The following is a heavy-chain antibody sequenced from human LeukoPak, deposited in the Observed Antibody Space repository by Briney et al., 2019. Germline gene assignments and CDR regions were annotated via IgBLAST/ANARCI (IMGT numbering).Heavy chain of an antibody. J-gene: IGHJ4*02. V-gene: IGHV1-2*02. CDR3: ARDPLYSGSSPFDY. Sequence: ASVNVSCKASGYTFTGYYMHWVRQAPGQGLEWVGWINPNSGGTNYAQKIQGRVTMTRDTSISTAYMELSRLRSDDTAVYYCARDPLYSGSSPFDYWGQGTLVTVSS. CDR2: INPNSGGT. CDR1: GYTFTGYY. D-gene: IGHD1-26*01.